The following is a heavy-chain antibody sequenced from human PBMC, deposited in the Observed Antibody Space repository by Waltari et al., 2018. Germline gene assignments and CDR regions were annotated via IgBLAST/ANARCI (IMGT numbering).Heavy chain of an antibody. CDR1: GFAFRDSW. V-gene: IGHV3-7*01. Sequence: EVQLAESGGGLVQPGASLRLPCAASGFAFRDSWLSWVRQAPGKGLEWVAQIKEDGSRKYYVGSVRDRFTISRDNAKNSLYLEMNSLRDEDTAVYYCAKDRGWFRFDYWGQGTLVTVSP. CDR3: AKDRGWFRFDY. CDR2: IKEDGSRK. D-gene: IGHD3-10*01. J-gene: IGHJ4*02.